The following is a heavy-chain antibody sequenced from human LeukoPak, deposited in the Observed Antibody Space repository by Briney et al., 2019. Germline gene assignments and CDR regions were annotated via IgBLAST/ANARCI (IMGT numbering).Heavy chain of an antibody. V-gene: IGHV5-51*01. CDR2: IYPGGSDT. CDR1: GYSFTSYW. D-gene: IGHD4-11*01. CDR3: ARRGSNSRRYYYMDV. Sequence: GESLKISCKGSGYSFTSYWIGWVRQMPGKGLEWMGIIYPGGSDTRYSPSFQGQVTISADKSISTAYLQWSSLKASDTAMYYCARRGSNSRRYYYMDVWGKGTTVTVSS. J-gene: IGHJ6*03.